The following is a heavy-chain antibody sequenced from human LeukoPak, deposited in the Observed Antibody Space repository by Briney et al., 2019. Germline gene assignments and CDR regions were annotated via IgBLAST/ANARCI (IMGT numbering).Heavy chain of an antibody. V-gene: IGHV4-39*01. D-gene: IGHD3-22*01. CDR2: IYYSGRT. CDR1: GDSVSRSDSY. J-gene: IGHJ1*01. CDR3: ARRRYYDGSGYLE. Sequence: SETLSLTCSVSGDSVSRSDSYWDWIRQPPGKGLEWIGTIYYSGRTYYSPSLKSRVTMSVDPSNNQFSLNLRSVTAADTAPYYCARRRYYDGSGYLEWGQGTLLSVSS.